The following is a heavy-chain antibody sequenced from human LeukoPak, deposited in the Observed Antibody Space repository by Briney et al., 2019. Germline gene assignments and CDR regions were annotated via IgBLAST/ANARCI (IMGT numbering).Heavy chain of an antibody. CDR1: GGSISSYY. D-gene: IGHD6-6*01. CDR2: IYTSGST. V-gene: IGHV4-4*09. CDR3: ARLLHGSSSSGYYYYYMDV. J-gene: IGHJ6*03. Sequence: SETLSLTCTVSGGSISSYYWSWIRQPPGKGLEWIGYIYTSGSTNYNPSLKSRVTISVDTSKNQFSLKLSSVTAADTAVYYCARLLHGSSSSGYYYYYMDVWGKGTTVTVSS.